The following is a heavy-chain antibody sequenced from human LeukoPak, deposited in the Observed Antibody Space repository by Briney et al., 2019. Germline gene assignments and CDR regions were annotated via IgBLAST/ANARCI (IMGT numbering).Heavy chain of an antibody. D-gene: IGHD3/OR15-3a*01. CDR3: AKDCGLGGTRDY. CDR1: GYTFTDYY. V-gene: IGHV1-2*06. J-gene: IGHJ4*02. CDR2: IHPKTGGT. Sequence: ASVRVSCKASGYTFTDYYIHWVRQAPGQGLEWTGRIHPKTGGTQSAQKFQGRVTMTTDTSINTAYMELSSLSSDDTAVFYCAKDCGLGGTRDYWGQGTLVTVPS.